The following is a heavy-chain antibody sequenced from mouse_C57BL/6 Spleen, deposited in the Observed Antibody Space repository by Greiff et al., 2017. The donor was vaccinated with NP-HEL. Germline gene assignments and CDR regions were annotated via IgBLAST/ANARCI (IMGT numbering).Heavy chain of an antibody. CDR2: IDPSDSYT. J-gene: IGHJ2*01. V-gene: IGHV1-59*01. CDR3: ALRRAYYFDY. CDR1: GYTFTSYW. D-gene: IGHD2-12*01. Sequence: QVQLQQPGAELVRPGTSVKLSCKASGYTFTSYWMHWVKQRPGQGLEWIGVIDPSDSYTNYNQKFKGKATLTVDTSSSTAYMQLSSLTSEDSAVYYCALRRAYYFDYWGQGNTLTVSS.